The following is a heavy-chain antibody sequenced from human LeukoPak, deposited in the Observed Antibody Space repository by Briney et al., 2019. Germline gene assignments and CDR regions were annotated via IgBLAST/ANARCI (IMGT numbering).Heavy chain of an antibody. V-gene: IGHV3-7*04. Sequence: GRSLRLSCAVSGVNITKYWMSWVRQAPGKRLEWVANISPDGSDIQCLDSVRDRFTVSRDNARNSLYLEMNRLRVEDTAIYYCVRGSSSNWGQGTLVTVSS. CDR1: GVNITKYW. J-gene: IGHJ4*02. CDR2: ISPDGSDI. CDR3: VRGSSSN. D-gene: IGHD2-2*01.